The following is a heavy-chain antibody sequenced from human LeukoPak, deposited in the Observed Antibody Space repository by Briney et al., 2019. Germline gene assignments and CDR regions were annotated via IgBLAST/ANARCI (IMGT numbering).Heavy chain of an antibody. CDR2: INPSGGST. Sequence: ASVKVSCKASGYTFTCYYMHWVRQAPGQGLEWMGIINPSGGSTSYAQKFQGRVTMTRDTSTSTVYMELSSLRSEDTAVYYCATGIRRDAFDIWGQGTMVTVSS. J-gene: IGHJ3*02. CDR3: ATGIRRDAFDI. V-gene: IGHV1-46*01. CDR1: GYTFTCYY. D-gene: IGHD2-15*01.